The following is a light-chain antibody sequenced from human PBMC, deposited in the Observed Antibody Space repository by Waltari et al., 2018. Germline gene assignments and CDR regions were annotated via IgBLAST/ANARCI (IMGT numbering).Light chain of an antibody. J-gene: IGKJ3*01. CDR1: QGIRSA. CDR3: QQYINYPFT. Sequence: IQMTQSPSSLSASLGDRVTITCRASQGIRSALAWYQQRPGKPPQFLIYDASTLHSGVPSRFSGSGSGTDFSLTINSLQPEDFATYYCQQYINYPFTFGPGTKVDIK. V-gene: IGKV1D-13*01. CDR2: DAS.